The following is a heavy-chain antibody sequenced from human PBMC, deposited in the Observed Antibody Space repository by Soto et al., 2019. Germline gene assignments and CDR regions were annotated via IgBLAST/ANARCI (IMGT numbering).Heavy chain of an antibody. CDR2: IYWDDDK. J-gene: IGHJ1*01. CDR3: VHRSSRYFEY. V-gene: IGHV2-5*02. CDR1: GFSLSTSGVG. Sequence: QITLKESGPTLVKPTQTLTLTCTFSGFSLSTSGVGVGWIRQPPGKALEWLALIYWDDDKRYSPSLKSRLTITKDNSKNLVILTMTNMDAVDTDTYYCVHRSSRYFEYWGQGTLVTVSS.